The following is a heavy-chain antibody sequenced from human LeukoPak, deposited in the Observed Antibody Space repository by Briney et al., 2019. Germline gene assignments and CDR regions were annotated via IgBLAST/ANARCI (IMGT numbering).Heavy chain of an antibody. D-gene: IGHD3-3*01. CDR1: GYTFTGYY. Sequence: GASVKVSCKASGYTFTGYYMHWVRQAPGQGLEWMGWINPNSGGTNYAQKFQGRVTMTRDTSISTAYMELSRLRSDDTAVYYCATNDFWSGYTAAGGYFDYWGQGTLVTVSS. V-gene: IGHV1-2*02. J-gene: IGHJ4*02. CDR2: INPNSGGT. CDR3: ATNDFWSGYTAAGGYFDY.